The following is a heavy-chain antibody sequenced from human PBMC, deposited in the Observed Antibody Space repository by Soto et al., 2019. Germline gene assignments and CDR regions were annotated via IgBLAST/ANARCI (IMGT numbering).Heavy chain of an antibody. CDR1: GFTFSSYS. V-gene: IGHV3-21*01. Sequence: PGGSLRLSCAASGFTFSSYSMNWVRQAPGKGLEWVSSISSSSSYIYYADSVKGRFTISRDNAKNSLYLQMNSLRAEDTAVYYCASGFSPFWSGYYDYWGQGTLVTASS. D-gene: IGHD3-3*01. CDR2: ISSSSSYI. CDR3: ASGFSPFWSGYYDY. J-gene: IGHJ4*02.